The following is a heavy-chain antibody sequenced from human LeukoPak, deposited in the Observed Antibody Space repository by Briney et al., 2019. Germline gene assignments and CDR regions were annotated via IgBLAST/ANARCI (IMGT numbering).Heavy chain of an antibody. Sequence: GGSLRLSCIASGFTLSRYIMNWVRQAPGKGLEWVASISNDSRYIYYSDSVKGRFTISRDNAENTVYLQTNSLRAEDTAVFYCARHGRDGYNYRGVFDNWGQGTLVTVSS. D-gene: IGHD5-24*01. J-gene: IGHJ4*02. CDR2: ISNDSRYI. CDR3: ARHGRDGYNYRGVFDN. V-gene: IGHV3-21*01. CDR1: GFTLSRYI.